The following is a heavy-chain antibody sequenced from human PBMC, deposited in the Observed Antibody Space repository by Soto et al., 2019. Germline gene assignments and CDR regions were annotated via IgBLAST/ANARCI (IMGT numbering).Heavy chain of an antibody. CDR2: VSKDGNTE. CDR3: AKEGGLAGTVVSVEFDH. D-gene: IGHD1-7*01. CDR1: GFIFSDYG. J-gene: IGHJ4*02. V-gene: IGHV3-30*18. Sequence: QVQLVESGGGVVHPGTSLRLSCAASGFIFSDYGMHWVRQAPGKGLEWVAVVSKDGNTEYYADSVKGRFTISRDNSRKPLYVKMNSLRDEDTAVYFCAKEGGLAGTVVSVEFDHWGQGTLVTVSS.